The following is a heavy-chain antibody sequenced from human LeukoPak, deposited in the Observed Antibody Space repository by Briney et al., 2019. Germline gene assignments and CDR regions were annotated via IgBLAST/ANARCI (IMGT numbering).Heavy chain of an antibody. J-gene: IGHJ4*02. CDR1: GFTFSSYS. CDR2: ISSSSSYI. Sequence: GALRLSCAASGFTFSSYSMNWVRQAPGKGLEWVSSISSSSSYIYYADSVKGRFTISRDNAKNTLYLQMNSLRAEDTAVYYCARVRFVDTGGYWGQGTLVTVSS. CDR3: ARVRFVDTGGY. V-gene: IGHV3-21*01. D-gene: IGHD5-18*01.